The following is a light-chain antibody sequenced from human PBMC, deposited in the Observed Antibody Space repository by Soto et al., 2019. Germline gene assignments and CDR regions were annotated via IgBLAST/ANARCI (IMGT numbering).Light chain of an antibody. V-gene: IGKV3-15*01. CDR3: QQYNNWPWT. CDR1: QSVSSD. CDR2: GAS. J-gene: IGKJ1*01. Sequence: IVMTQSPATLSVSPGERATLSCRASQSVSSDLAWYHHKPGQAPRLLIYGASTRATGIPARFSGSGSGTEFTLTISSLQSEDFAVYYCQQYNNWPWTFGQGTKVDIK.